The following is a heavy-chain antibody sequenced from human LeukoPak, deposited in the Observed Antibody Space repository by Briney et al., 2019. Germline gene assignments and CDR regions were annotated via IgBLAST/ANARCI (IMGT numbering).Heavy chain of an antibody. Sequence: PGGSLRLSCAASGFTFSSYAMHWVRQAPGKGLEWVAVISYDGSNKYYADSVKGRFTISRDNSKNTLYLQMNSLRAEDTAVYYCARVFGGYGYPVYDAFDIWGQGTMVTVSS. CDR1: GFTFSSYA. CDR2: ISYDGSNK. CDR3: ARVFGGYGYPVYDAFDI. V-gene: IGHV3-30*04. J-gene: IGHJ3*02. D-gene: IGHD5-12*01.